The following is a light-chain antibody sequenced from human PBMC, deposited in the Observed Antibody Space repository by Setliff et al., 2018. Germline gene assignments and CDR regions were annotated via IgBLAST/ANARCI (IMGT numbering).Light chain of an antibody. CDR2: SNN. V-gene: IGLV1-44*01. Sequence: QSVLTQPPSASGTPGQRITSSCSGGTSNIGSNPVNWYQQLPGTTPKLLIYSNNQRPSGVTDRFSGSKSGTSASLAVSGLQSEDEADFYCEAWDDSLNGYVFGSGTKVTVL. CDR3: EAWDDSLNGYV. J-gene: IGLJ1*01. CDR1: TSNIGSNP.